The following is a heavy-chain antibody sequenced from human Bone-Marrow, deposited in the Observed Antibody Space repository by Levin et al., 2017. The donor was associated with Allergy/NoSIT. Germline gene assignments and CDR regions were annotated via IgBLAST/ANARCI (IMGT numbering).Heavy chain of an antibody. CDR3: ARGPSGPTTTNYYFDN. J-gene: IGHJ4*02. CDR1: TSPLSTYS. Sequence: PGGSLRLSCAVSTSPLSTYSMNWVRQAPGKGLEWISSISPSTTYIHYADSVKGRFTISRDNAKNSLFLQMNSLRAEDTAIYYCARGPSGPTTTNYYFDNWGQGTLVTVSS. V-gene: IGHV3-21*01. CDR2: ISPSTTYI. D-gene: IGHD1-1*01.